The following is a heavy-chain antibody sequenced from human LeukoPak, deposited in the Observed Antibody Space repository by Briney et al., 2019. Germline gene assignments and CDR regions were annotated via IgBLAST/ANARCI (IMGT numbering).Heavy chain of an antibody. CDR3: ARDAYYDILTGYENADGWFDP. Sequence: SVKVSCKASGGTFSSYAISWVRPAPGQGLEWMGRIIPILGIANYAQKFQGRVTITADKSTSTAYMELSSLRSEDTAVYYCARDAYYDILTGYENADGWFDPWGQGTLVTVSS. CDR2: IIPILGIA. V-gene: IGHV1-69*04. D-gene: IGHD3-9*01. J-gene: IGHJ5*02. CDR1: GGTFSSYA.